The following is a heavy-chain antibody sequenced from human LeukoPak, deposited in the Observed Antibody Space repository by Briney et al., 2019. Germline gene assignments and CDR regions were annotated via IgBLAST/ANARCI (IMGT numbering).Heavy chain of an antibody. CDR1: GFTFSSYG. V-gene: IGHV3-23*01. CDR2: ISGSGGST. CDR3: AKDQYGDYAFRY. J-gene: IGHJ4*02. D-gene: IGHD4-17*01. Sequence: GGSLRLSCAASGFTFSSYGMSWVRQAPGKGLEWVSAISGSGGSTYYADSVKGRFTISRDNSKNTLYLQMNSLRAEDTAVYYCAKDQYGDYAFRYWGQGTLVTVSS.